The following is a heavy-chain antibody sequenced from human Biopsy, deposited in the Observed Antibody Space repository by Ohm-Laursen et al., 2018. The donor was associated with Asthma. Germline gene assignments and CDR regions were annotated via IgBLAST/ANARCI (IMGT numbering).Heavy chain of an antibody. CDR2: IYYDGSRK. J-gene: IGHJ4*02. CDR3: AKATLGDIGKDY. Sequence: SLRLSCAAAGFTFSRHALHWVRQAPGKGLEWVAGIYYDGSRKYYTESVKGRFTISRDNAKNSLYLQMNSLRVEDTALYYCAKATLGDIGKDYWGQGTLVTVSS. V-gene: IGHV3-30*18. D-gene: IGHD2-21*01. CDR1: GFTFSRHA.